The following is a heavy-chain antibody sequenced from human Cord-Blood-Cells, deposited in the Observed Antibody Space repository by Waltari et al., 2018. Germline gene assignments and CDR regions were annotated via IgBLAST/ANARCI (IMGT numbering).Heavy chain of an antibody. Sequence: EVQLVESGGGLVKPGGSLRLSCAASGFTFSNAWMSWVRQAPGKGLEWVGRIKRKTDGGTTDYAAPVKGRFTISRDDSKNTLYLQMNSLKTEDTAVYYCTTDLDTMVRGVDYWGQGTLVTVSS. CDR1: GFTFSNAW. V-gene: IGHV3-15*01. CDR3: TTDLDTMVRGVDY. J-gene: IGHJ4*02. D-gene: IGHD3-10*01. CDR2: IKRKTDGGTT.